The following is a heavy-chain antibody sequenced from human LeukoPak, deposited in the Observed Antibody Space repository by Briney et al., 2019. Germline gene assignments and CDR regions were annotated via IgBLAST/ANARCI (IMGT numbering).Heavy chain of an antibody. CDR3: ARDQSPFPYGGPGGYFDY. CDR2: ISSSSSTI. V-gene: IGHV3-48*04. CDR1: GFTFSSYS. J-gene: IGHJ4*02. Sequence: PGGSLRLSCAASGFTFSSYSMNWVRQAPGKGLEWVSYISSSSSTIYYADSVKGRFTISRDNAKNSLYLQMNGLRAEDTAVYYCARDQSPFPYGGPGGYFDYWGQGTLVTVSS. D-gene: IGHD4-23*01.